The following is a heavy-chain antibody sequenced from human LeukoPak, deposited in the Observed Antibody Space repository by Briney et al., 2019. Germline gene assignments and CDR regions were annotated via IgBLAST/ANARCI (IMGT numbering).Heavy chain of an antibody. CDR3: AREDIVATIFDYYYYMDV. D-gene: IGHD5-12*01. CDR2: ISSSGSTI. J-gene: IGHJ6*03. CDR1: GFTFSDYY. V-gene: IGHV3-11*04. Sequence: GGSLRLSCAASGFTFSDYYVSWIRQAPGKGLEWVSYISSSGSTIYYADSVKGRFTISRDNAKNSLYLQMNSLRAEDTAVYYCAREDIVATIFDYYYYMDVWGKGTTVTISS.